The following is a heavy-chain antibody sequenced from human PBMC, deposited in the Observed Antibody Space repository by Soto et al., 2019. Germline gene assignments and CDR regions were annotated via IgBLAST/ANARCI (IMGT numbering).Heavy chain of an antibody. Sequence: SETLSLTHAVSGYSISSGYYWGWLRQPPGKGLEWIGSIYHSGSTYYNPSLKSRVTISVDTYKNQFTLKLRSVTAADTAVYYCATSGYSSGWVCYYYGMDVWGQGTTV. CDR3: ATSGYSSGWVCYYYGMDV. CDR1: GYSISSGYY. D-gene: IGHD6-19*01. CDR2: IYHSGST. V-gene: IGHV4-38-2*01. J-gene: IGHJ6*02.